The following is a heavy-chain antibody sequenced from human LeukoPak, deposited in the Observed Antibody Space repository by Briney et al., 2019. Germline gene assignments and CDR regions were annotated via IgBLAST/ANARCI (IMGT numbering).Heavy chain of an antibody. CDR3: AKDLAVVPDY. D-gene: IGHD2-21*01. V-gene: IGHV3-30*18. CDR2: ISYDGSNK. Sequence: GGSLRLSCAASGFTFSSDGMHWVRQAPGKGLEWVAVISYDGSNKYYADSVKGRFTISRDNSKNTLYLQMSSLRAEDTAVYYCAKDLAVVPDYWGQGTLVTVSS. J-gene: IGHJ4*02. CDR1: GFTFSSDG.